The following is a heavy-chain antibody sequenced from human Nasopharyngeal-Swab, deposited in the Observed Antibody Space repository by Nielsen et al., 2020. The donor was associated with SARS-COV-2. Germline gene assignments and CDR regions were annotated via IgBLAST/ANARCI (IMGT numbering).Heavy chain of an antibody. Sequence: WVRQAPGQELEWLGWISTYNGNTRYAQNLQGRLTLTTDTSTRTAYMELRSLRSDDTAVYYCAREMVMVSAPDYWGQGTLVTVSS. V-gene: IGHV1-18*01. CDR2: ISTYNGNT. D-gene: IGHD2-21*01. J-gene: IGHJ4*02. CDR3: AREMVMVSAPDY.